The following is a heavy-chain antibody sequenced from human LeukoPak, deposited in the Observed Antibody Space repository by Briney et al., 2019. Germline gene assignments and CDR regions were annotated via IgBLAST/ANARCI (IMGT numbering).Heavy chain of an antibody. CDR1: GGTFSSYA. V-gene: IGHV1-69*05. D-gene: IGHD1-7*01. CDR3: ARDNYAGANWFDP. Sequence: SVKVSCKASGGTFSSYAISWVRQAPGQGLEWMGGIIPIFGTANYAQKFQGRVMITTDESTSTAYMELSSLRSEDTAVYYCARDNYAGANWFDPWGQGTLVTVSS. J-gene: IGHJ5*02. CDR2: IIPIFGTA.